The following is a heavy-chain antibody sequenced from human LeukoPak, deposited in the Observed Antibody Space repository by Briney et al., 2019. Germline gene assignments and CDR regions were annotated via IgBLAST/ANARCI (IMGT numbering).Heavy chain of an antibody. Sequence: SETLSLTCTVSGGSISSYYWSWIRQPPGKGLEWIGYIYYSGSTNYNPSLKNRVTISVDTSKNQFSLKLSSVTAADTAVYYCARDGPVGATDVWGQGTLVTVSS. CDR1: GGSISSYY. J-gene: IGHJ4*02. CDR3: ARDGPVGATDV. V-gene: IGHV4-59*01. D-gene: IGHD1-26*01. CDR2: IYYSGST.